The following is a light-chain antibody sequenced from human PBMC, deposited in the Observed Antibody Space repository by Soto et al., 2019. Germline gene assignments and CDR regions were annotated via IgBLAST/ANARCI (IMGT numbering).Light chain of an antibody. CDR2: GNS. V-gene: IGLV1-40*01. CDR3: QYFDSRLGGV. CDR1: SSNIGAGYD. Sequence: QSVLTQPPSVSGAPVQRVTISCTGSSSNIGAGYDVHWYQQLPGTAPKLLIYGNSNQPSGVPDRFSGSKSGVSASLAITGLQAEDEADYFCQYFDSRLGGVFGTGTKVTVL. J-gene: IGLJ1*01.